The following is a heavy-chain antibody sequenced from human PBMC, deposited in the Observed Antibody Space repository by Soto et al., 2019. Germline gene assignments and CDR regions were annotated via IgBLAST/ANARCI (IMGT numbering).Heavy chain of an antibody. D-gene: IGHD2-2*03. J-gene: IGHJ6*02. CDR2: ISAYNGNT. Sequence: GASVKVSCKASGYTFTSYGISWVRQAPGQGLEWMGWISAYNGNTNYAQKLQGRVTMTTDTSTSTAYMELRRLSSDDTAVYYCARECGYCSSTRPATTYCYYCYGMDVWGQGTTVTVSS. CDR3: ARECGYCSSTRPATTYCYYCYGMDV. V-gene: IGHV1-18*04. CDR1: GYTFTSYG.